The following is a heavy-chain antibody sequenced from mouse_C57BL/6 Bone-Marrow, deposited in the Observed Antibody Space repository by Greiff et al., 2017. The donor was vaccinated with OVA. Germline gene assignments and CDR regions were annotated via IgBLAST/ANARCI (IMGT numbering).Heavy chain of an antibody. CDR3: ARSGVRTTVVPWYFDV. Sequence: EVQRVESGPGLAKPSQTLSLTCSVTGYSITSDYWNWIQKFPGNKLEYMGYISYSGSTYYNPSLKSRISITRDTSKNQYYLQLNSVTTEDTATYYCARSGVRTTVVPWYFDVWGTGTTVTVSS. CDR1: GYSITSDY. J-gene: IGHJ1*03. CDR2: ISYSGST. V-gene: IGHV3-8*01. D-gene: IGHD1-1*01.